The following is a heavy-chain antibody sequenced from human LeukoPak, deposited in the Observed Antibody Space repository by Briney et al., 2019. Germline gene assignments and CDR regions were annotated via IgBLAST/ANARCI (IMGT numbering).Heavy chain of an antibody. J-gene: IGHJ4*02. CDR3: ARDPESSSFDL. CDR1: GFSFSTDW. CDR2: IDQGGSVR. D-gene: IGHD6-13*01. V-gene: IGHV3-7*01. Sequence: PGGSLRLSSAASGFSFSTDWMSWVRQTPEKGLEFVANIDQGGSVRNYMDSLKGRCTISRDNAKKSLYLEINSLRADDTAVYYCARDPESSSFDLWGRGALVTVSS.